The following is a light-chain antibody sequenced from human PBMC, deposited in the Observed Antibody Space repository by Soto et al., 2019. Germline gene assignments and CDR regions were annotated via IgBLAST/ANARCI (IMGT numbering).Light chain of an antibody. CDR1: QSVSSN. CDR3: QQYNNWPPFT. V-gene: IGKV3-15*01. CDR2: GAS. Sequence: EIVMTQSPAILSVSPGERATLSCRASQSVSSNLAWYQQKPGQAPRLLIYGASTRATGISARFSGSGSGTEFTLTISSLQSEDFALYYCQQYNNWPPFTFGPGTKVDIK. J-gene: IGKJ3*01.